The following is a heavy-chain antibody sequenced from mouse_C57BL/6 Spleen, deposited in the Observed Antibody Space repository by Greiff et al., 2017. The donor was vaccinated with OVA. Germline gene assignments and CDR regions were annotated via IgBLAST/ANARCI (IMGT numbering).Heavy chain of an antibody. CDR3: TRKELGRGFAY. Sequence: QVQLQQSGAELVRPGASVTLSCKASGYTFTDYEMPWVKQTPVHGLEWIGAIDPETGGTAYNQKFTGKAILTADKSSSTAYMELRSLTSEDSAVYYCTRKELGRGFAYWGQGTLVTVSA. CDR1: GYTFTDYE. CDR2: IDPETGGT. J-gene: IGHJ3*01. D-gene: IGHD4-1*01. V-gene: IGHV1-15*01.